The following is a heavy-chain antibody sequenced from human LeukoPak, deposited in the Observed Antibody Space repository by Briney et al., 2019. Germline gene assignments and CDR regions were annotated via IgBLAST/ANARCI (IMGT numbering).Heavy chain of an antibody. CDR1: GFTFSSYA. CDR2: ISGSGGST. CDR3: AKEAGDIVVVPAALGGYYFDY. J-gene: IGHJ4*02. D-gene: IGHD2-2*01. Sequence: GGSLRLSCAASGFTFSSYAMSWVRQAPGKGLEWVSAISGSGGSTYYADSVKGRFTISRDNSKNTLYLQMNSLRAEDTAVYYCAKEAGDIVVVPAALGGYYFDYWGQGTLVTVSS. V-gene: IGHV3-23*01.